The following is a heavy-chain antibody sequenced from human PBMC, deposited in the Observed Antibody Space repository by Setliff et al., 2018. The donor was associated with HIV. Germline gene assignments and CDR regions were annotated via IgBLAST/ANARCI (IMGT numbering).Heavy chain of an antibody. CDR1: GGSFSGYY. V-gene: IGHV4-34*01. Sequence: SETLSLTCAVYGGSFSGYYWSWIRQPPGKGLEWIGEINHSGSTNYNPSLKGRVTISVDTSKNQFSLKLSSVTAADTAVYYCARGELLYYYYYGMDVWGQGTTVTVSS. CDR3: ARGELLYYYYYGMDV. J-gene: IGHJ6*02. D-gene: IGHD1-26*01. CDR2: INHSGST.